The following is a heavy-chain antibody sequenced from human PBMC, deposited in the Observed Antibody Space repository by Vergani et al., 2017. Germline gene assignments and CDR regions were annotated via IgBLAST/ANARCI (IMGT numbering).Heavy chain of an antibody. CDR1: GGTFSSYA. Sequence: QVQLVQSGAEVKKPGSSVKVSCKASGGTFSSYAISWVRQAPGQGLEWMGRIIPIFGTANYAQKFQGRVTITADESTSTAYMELSSLRSEDTAVYYCARVGDRGITISPPKDYYYYGMDVWGQGTTVTVSS. V-gene: IGHV1-69*18. J-gene: IGHJ6*02. D-gene: IGHD3-3*01. CDR2: IIPIFGTA. CDR3: ARVGDRGITISPPKDYYYYGMDV.